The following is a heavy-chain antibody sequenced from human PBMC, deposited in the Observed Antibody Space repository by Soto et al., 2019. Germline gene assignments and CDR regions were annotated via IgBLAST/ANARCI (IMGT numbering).Heavy chain of an antibody. V-gene: IGHV4-39*01. D-gene: IGHD3-16*01. CDR2: IYYSGST. CDR3: ARLGDGGYYYYYMDV. J-gene: IGHJ6*03. CDR1: GGSISSSSYY. Sequence: SETLSLTCTVSGGSISSSSYYWGWIRQPPGKGLEWIGSIYYSGSTYYNPSLKSRVTISVDTSKNQFSLKLSSVTAADTAVYYCARLGDGGYYYYYMDVWGKGTTVTVSS.